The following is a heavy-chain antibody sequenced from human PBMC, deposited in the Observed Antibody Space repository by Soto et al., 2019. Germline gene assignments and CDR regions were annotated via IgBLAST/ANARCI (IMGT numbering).Heavy chain of an antibody. D-gene: IGHD2-21*01. CDR2: ISGSGVNT. Sequence: GGSLRLSCAASGFTFKTYDMNWVRQAQGKGLEWVSTISGSGVNTFYADSVKGRFTISRDNSKNMLYLQMNSLRVEDTALYYCAKAGDVVVTYFDSWGQGSLVTVSS. CDR1: GFTFKTYD. J-gene: IGHJ5*01. CDR3: AKAGDVVVTYFDS. V-gene: IGHV3-23*01.